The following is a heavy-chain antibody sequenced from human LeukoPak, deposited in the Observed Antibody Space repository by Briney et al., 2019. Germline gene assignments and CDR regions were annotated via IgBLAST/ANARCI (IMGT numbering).Heavy chain of an antibody. J-gene: IGHJ4*02. Sequence: TGGSLRLSCAASGFTFSSYSMNWVRQAPGKGPEWVSSISSSSSYIYYADSVKGRFTISRDNAKNSLYLQMNSLRAEDTAVYYCARGFYDSSGYYLLGYWGQGTLVTVSS. D-gene: IGHD3-22*01. CDR2: ISSSSSYI. CDR3: ARGFYDSSGYYLLGY. CDR1: GFTFSSYS. V-gene: IGHV3-21*01.